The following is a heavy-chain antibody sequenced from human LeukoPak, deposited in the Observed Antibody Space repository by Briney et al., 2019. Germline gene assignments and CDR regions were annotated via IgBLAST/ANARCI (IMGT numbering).Heavy chain of an antibody. D-gene: IGHD6-19*01. CDR2: IYSGGST. CDR3: AKDMGGNDGSGDAFDI. V-gene: IGHV3-53*01. J-gene: IGHJ3*02. Sequence: GGSLRLSCAASGFTVSSNYMSWVRQAPGKGLEWVSVIYSGGSTYYADSVKGRFTISRDNAKNSLYLQMNSLRAEDTALYYCAKDMGGNDGSGDAFDIWGQGTMVTVSS. CDR1: GFTVSSNY.